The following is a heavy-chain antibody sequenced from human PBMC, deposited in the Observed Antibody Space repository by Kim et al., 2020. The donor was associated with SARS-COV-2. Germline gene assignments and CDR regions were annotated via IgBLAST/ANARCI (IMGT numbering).Heavy chain of an antibody. CDR3: ARVGLYYDILTGYSPLYYYYGMDV. V-gene: IGHV1-18*01. CDR1: GYTFTSYG. D-gene: IGHD3-9*01. CDR2: ISAYNGNT. Sequence: ASVKVSCKASGYTFTSYGISWVRQAPGQGLEWMGWISAYNGNTNYAQKLQGRVTMTTDTSTSTAYMELRSLRSDDTAVYYCARVGLYYDILTGYSPLYYYYGMDVWGQGTTFTVSS. J-gene: IGHJ6*02.